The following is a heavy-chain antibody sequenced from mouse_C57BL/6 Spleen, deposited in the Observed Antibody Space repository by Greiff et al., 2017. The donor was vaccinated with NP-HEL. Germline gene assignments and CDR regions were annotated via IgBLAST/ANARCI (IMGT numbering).Heavy chain of an antibody. V-gene: IGHV5-6*01. CDR2: ISSGGSYT. Sequence: EVKLVESGGDLVKPGGSLKLSCAASGFTFSSYGMSWVRQTPDKRLAWVATISSGGSYTYYPDSVKGRFTISRDNAKNTLYLQMSSLKSEDTAMYYCARHGLEGRDFDYWGQGTTLTVSS. CDR1: GFTFSSYG. D-gene: IGHD2-13*01. J-gene: IGHJ2*01. CDR3: ARHGLEGRDFDY.